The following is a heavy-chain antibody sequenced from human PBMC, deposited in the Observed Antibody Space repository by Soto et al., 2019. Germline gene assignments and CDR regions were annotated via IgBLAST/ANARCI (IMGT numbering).Heavy chain of an antibody. CDR2: IVDSGGNT. V-gene: IGHV3-23*01. D-gene: IGHD5-12*01. J-gene: IGHJ4*01. CDR3: AEGGFYDGFDY. Sequence: EVQLLESGGGLVQPGGSLRLSCAASGFTFSNFAMTWVRQAPGKGLEWVSTIVDSGGNTYYADSVKGRFTISRDNSKNTLFLQMNSLRAEDTAVYYCAEGGFYDGFDYWGHGTLVTVSS. CDR1: GFTFSNFA.